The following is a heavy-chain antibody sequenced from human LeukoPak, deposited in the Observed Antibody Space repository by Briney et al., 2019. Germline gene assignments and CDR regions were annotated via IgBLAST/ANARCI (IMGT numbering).Heavy chain of an antibody. Sequence: GGSLRLSCAASGFTFSSYAMSWVRQAPGKGLEWVSAISGSGGSTYYADSVKGRFTISRGNSKNTLYLQVNSLRAEDTAVYYCAKDQYDSSIFDYWGQGTLVTVSS. CDR2: ISGSGGST. V-gene: IGHV3-23*01. J-gene: IGHJ4*02. CDR3: AKDQYDSSIFDY. D-gene: IGHD3-22*01. CDR1: GFTFSSYA.